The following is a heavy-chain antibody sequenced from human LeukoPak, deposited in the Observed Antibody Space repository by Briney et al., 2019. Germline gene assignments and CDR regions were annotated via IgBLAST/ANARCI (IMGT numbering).Heavy chain of an antibody. D-gene: IGHD4-17*01. Sequence: SETLSLTCTVSAGSISSYYWSWVRQPPGRGLEWIGHIYYSGNTNYNPSLKSRVTISVDTSKNHFSLKLRSVTAADTAVYYCARNREFGDYYFDYWGQGTLVTVSS. CDR1: AGSISSYY. CDR2: IYYSGNT. J-gene: IGHJ4*02. V-gene: IGHV4-59*08. CDR3: ARNREFGDYYFDY.